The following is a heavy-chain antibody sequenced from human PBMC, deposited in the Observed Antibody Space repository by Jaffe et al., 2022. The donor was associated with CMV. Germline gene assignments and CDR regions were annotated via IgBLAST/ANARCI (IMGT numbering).Heavy chain of an antibody. Sequence: EVQLVETGGGLIQPGGSLRLSCAASEFVDSTKSMSWVRQAPGKGLEWVSAIYESGNTYYADSVKGRFTIFRDRSKRTLFLQMDTLRPEDTAVYYCATWSVSGTNWGHGTLVTVSS. CDR2: IYESGNT. V-gene: IGHV3-53*02. J-gene: IGHJ4*01. CDR3: ATWSVSGTN. CDR1: EFVDSTKS. D-gene: IGHD3-10*01.